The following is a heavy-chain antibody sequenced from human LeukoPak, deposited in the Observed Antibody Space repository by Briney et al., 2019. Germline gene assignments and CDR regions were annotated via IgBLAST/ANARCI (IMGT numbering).Heavy chain of an antibody. CDR2: ISGSGGST. CDR3: ARDLVVGATRTGIFEY. J-gene: IGHJ4*02. D-gene: IGHD1-26*01. V-gene: IGHV3-23*01. CDR1: GFTFSSYA. Sequence: GGSLRLSCAASGFTFSSYAMSWVRQAPGKGLEWVSAISGSGGSTYYADSVKGRFTISRDNAKNSLYLQMNSLRAEDTAVYYCARDLVVGATRTGIFEYWGQGTLVTVSS.